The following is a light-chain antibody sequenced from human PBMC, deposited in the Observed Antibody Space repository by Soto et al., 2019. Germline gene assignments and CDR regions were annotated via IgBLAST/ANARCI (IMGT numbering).Light chain of an antibody. V-gene: IGKV3D-20*02. CDR3: QQYNNWHPWT. J-gene: IGKJ1*01. CDR1: QSVTSTY. CDR2: DAS. Sequence: EIVLTQSPGTLCLSPGERATLSCRASQSVTSTYLAWYQQKPGQAPRLIIYDASSRANGIPDRFSGSGSGTEFTLTISSLQSEDFAFYYCQQYNNWHPWTFGQGTKVDIK.